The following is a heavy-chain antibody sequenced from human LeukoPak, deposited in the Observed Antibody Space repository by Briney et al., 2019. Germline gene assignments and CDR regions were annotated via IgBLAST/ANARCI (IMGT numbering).Heavy chain of an antibody. V-gene: IGHV3-23*01. CDR3: AREGGISVLGTLDY. CDR1: GFTFSSYG. Sequence: GGTLRLSCAASGFTFSSYGMSWVRQAPGKGLEWVSAISGSGGSTYYADSVKGRFTISRDNSKNTLYLQRNSLRPEDTAVYYCAREGGISVLGTLDYWGQGTLVTVSS. J-gene: IGHJ4*02. CDR2: ISGSGGST. D-gene: IGHD6-19*01.